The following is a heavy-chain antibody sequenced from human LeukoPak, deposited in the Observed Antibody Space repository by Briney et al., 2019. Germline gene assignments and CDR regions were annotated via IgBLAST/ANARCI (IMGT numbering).Heavy chain of an antibody. CDR2: ISAYNGNT. D-gene: IGHD3-16*02. Sequence: ASVKVSCKTSGYTFTSYGISWVRQAPGQGLEWMAWISAYNGNTNYAQKLQGSVTMTTDTSTSTAYMELRSLRSDDTAVYYCARGKTTSTFGGVIVTDFDYWGQGTLVTVSS. CDR1: GYTFTSYG. CDR3: ARGKTTSTFGGVIVTDFDY. V-gene: IGHV1-18*01. J-gene: IGHJ4*02.